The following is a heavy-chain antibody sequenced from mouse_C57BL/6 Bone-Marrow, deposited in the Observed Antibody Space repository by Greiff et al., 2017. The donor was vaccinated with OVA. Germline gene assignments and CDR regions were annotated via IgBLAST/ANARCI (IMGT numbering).Heavy chain of an antibody. CDR1: GYTFTDYY. V-gene: IGHV1-26*01. CDR3: AQEDAMDY. J-gene: IGHJ4*01. CDR2: INPNNGGT. Sequence: VQLQQSGPELVKPGASVKISCKASGYTFTDYYMNWVKQSHGKSLEWIGDINPNNGGTSYTQKFKGKSTLTVDKSSSTAYMELRSLTSEDSAVYYCAQEDAMDYWGQGTSVTVSS.